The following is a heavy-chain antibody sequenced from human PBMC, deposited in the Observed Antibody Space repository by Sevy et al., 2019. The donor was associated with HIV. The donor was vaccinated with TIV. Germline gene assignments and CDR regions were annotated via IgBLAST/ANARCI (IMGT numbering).Heavy chain of an antibody. CDR3: ARVHGQVVPAAKYGMDV. J-gene: IGHJ6*02. Sequence: GGSRRLSGAASGFTFISYPWHGFRRAPGKGRDGWPVLSYVGSNKYYADSGKGRFTISRDNSKNTLYLQMNSLRAEDTAVYYCARVHGQVVPAAKYGMDVWGQGTTVTVSS. CDR1: GFTFISYP. V-gene: IGHV3-30-3*01. CDR2: LSYVGSNK. D-gene: IGHD2-2*01.